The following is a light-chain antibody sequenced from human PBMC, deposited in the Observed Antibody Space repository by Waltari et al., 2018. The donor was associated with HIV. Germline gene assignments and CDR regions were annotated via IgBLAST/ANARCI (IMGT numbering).Light chain of an antibody. CDR2: EGS. V-gene: IGLV2-14*03. CDR3: SSYTGSTTVV. CDR1: SSYIRGHNY. Sequence: QSPLPHPASVSGSPVRSLTISCPRTSSYIRGHNYVSGYQQHPGKAPKLKIYEGSNRPSGVSSRFSGAKSGNTASLTISGRQAEDEADDYCSSYTGSTTVVFGGGTKVTVL. J-gene: IGLJ2*01.